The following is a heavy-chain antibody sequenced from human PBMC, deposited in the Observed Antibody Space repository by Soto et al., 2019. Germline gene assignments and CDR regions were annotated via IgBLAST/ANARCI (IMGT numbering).Heavy chain of an antibody. J-gene: IGHJ3*02. D-gene: IGHD6-13*01. CDR3: ARGYSSSWSGDAFDI. V-gene: IGHV1-18*01. Sequence: QVQLVQSGAEVKKPGASVKVSCKASGYTFTSYGISWVRQAPGQGLEWMGWISAYNGNTNYAQKLQGRVTMSTGTSKSSAYMELRSLRCDDTAVYYCARGYSSSWSGDAFDIWGQGTMVTVSS. CDR1: GYTFTSYG. CDR2: ISAYNGNT.